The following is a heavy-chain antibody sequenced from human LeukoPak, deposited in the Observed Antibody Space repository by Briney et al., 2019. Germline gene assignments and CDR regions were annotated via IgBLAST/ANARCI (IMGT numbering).Heavy chain of an antibody. CDR1: GFTFSSYG. CDR2: IWYDGSNK. Sequence: PGGSLRLSCAASGFTFSSYGMHWVRQAPGKGLEWVAVIWYDGSNKYYADSVKGRFTISRDNSKNTLYLQMNSLRAEDTAVYYCARETTVTNYYYYGMDVWGQGTTVTVSS. D-gene: IGHD4-17*01. V-gene: IGHV3-33*01. J-gene: IGHJ6*02. CDR3: ARETTVTNYYYYGMDV.